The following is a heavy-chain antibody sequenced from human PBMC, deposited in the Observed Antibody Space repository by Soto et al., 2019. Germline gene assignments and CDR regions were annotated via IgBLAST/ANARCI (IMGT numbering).Heavy chain of an antibody. Sequence: VASVKVSCKASGYTFTDYYIHWVRQAPGQGLEWMGWINPTGGGTNYAQSFWGRVTMTRDTSSSTAYMELNNLSPDDTAVYYCGRGRSGQIVVFYWGRGTRVTVSS. CDR1: GYTFTDYY. J-gene: IGHJ4*02. CDR2: INPTGGGT. CDR3: GRGRSGQIVVFY. V-gene: IGHV1-2*02. D-gene: IGHD1-26*01.